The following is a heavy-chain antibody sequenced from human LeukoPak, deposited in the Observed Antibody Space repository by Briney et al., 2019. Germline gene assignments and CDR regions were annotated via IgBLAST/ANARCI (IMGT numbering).Heavy chain of an antibody. D-gene: IGHD6-13*01. CDR3: ARERPSSSWPQNNWFDP. Sequence: GGSLRLSCAASGFTFSDYYMSWIRQAPGKGLEWVSYISSSGSTIYYADSVKGRFTISRDNAKNSLYLQMNSLRAEDTAVYYCARERPSSSWPQNNWFDPWGQGTLVTVSS. CDR1: GFTFSDYY. CDR2: ISSSGSTI. J-gene: IGHJ5*02. V-gene: IGHV3-11*01.